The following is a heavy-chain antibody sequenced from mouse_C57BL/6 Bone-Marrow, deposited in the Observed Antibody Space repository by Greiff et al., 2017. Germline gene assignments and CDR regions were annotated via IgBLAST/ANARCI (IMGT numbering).Heavy chain of an antibody. V-gene: IGHV14-4*01. CDR1: GFNIKDDY. CDR3: TRYDVYYEGWFAY. Sequence: VQLKQSGAELVRPGASVKLSCTASGFNIKDDYMHWVKQRPEQGLEWIGWIDPENGDTEDASKFQGKATITADTSSNTAYLQLSSLTSENTAVYYGTRYDVYYEGWFAYWDQGTLVTVSA. D-gene: IGHD2-3*01. J-gene: IGHJ3*01. CDR2: IDPENGDT.